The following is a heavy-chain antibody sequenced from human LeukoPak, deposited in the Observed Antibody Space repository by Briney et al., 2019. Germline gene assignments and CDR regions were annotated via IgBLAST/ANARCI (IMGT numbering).Heavy chain of an antibody. V-gene: IGHV3-48*01. CDR2: ISSSSSII. J-gene: IGHJ5*02. Sequence: GGSLRVSCAASGFTFSSYSMNWVRQAPGKGLEWVSYISSSSSIIYYADSVKGRFTISRDNAKNSLYLQMNSLRAEDTAVYYCARDRYSGSFSWGQGTLVTVSS. CDR1: GFTFSSYS. CDR3: ARDRYSGSFS. D-gene: IGHD1-26*01.